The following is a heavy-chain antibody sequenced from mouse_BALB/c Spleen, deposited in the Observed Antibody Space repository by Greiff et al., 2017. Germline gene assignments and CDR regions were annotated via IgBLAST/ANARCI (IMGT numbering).Heavy chain of an antibody. V-gene: IGHV1S81*02. D-gene: IGHD2-1*01. J-gene: IGHJ4*01. Sequence: QVQLQQPGAELVKPGASVKLSCKASGYTFTSYYMYWVKQRPGQGLEWIGGINPSNGGTNFNEKFKSKATLTVDKSSSTAYMQLSSLTSEDSAVYYCTRRGGNYEGYAMDYWGQGTSGTVSS. CDR2: INPSNGGT. CDR3: TRRGGNYEGYAMDY. CDR1: GYTFTSYY.